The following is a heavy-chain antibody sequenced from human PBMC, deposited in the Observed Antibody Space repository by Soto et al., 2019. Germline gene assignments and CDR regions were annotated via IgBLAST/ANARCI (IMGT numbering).Heavy chain of an antibody. J-gene: IGHJ6*02. D-gene: IGHD3-10*01. CDR2: INHSGST. V-gene: IGHV4-34*01. CDR3: ARVGHMVRGVYGMDV. CDR1: GGSFSGYY. Sequence: SETLSLTCAVYGGSFSGYYWSWIRQPPGKGLEWIGEINHSGSTNYNPSLKSRVTISVDTSKNQFSLKLSSVTAADTAVYYCARVGHMVRGVYGMDVWGQGTTVTVSS.